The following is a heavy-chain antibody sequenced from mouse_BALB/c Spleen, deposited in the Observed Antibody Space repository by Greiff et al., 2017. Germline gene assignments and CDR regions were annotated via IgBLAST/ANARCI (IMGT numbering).Heavy chain of an antibody. CDR1: GFSLTSYG. J-gene: IGHJ4*01. V-gene: IGHV2-6-2*01. Sequence: VQLVESGPDLVAPSQCLSITCTASGFSLTSYGVHWVRQPPGKGLEWLVVIWSDGSTTYNSALKSRLSISKDNSKCQVFLKMNSLQTADTAMYYCARHYYGALNYAMDYWGQGTTVTVSS. D-gene: IGHD1-2*01. CDR2: IWSDGST. CDR3: ARHYYGALNYAMDY.